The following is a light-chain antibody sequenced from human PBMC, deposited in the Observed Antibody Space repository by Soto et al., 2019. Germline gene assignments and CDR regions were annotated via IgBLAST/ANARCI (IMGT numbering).Light chain of an antibody. CDR2: LATDGSH. J-gene: IGLJ3*02. CDR1: SEHSNYA. Sequence: QPVLTQSPSASASLGASVKLTCTLSSEHSNYAIAWYQQQPEKGPRYLMKLATDGSHTKGDGIPDRFSGSSSGAERYLTISSLQSEDEADYYCQTWGTGGWMFGGGTKLTVL. V-gene: IGLV4-69*01. CDR3: QTWGTGGWM.